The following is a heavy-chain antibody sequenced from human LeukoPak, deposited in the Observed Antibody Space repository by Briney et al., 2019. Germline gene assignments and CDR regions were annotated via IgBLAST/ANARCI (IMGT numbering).Heavy chain of an antibody. CDR1: GFSISRYS. V-gene: IGHV3-21*06. Sequence: GGSQRLSCAASGFSISRYSMNWVRQAPGKGLEWVSSISSSSSYIYYADSMKGRFTISRDNAKNSLYLQMNSLRAEDTAVYYCARGPYSSNWYVDYWGQGTLVTVSS. CDR3: ARGPYSSNWYVDY. CDR2: ISSSSSYI. D-gene: IGHD6-13*01. J-gene: IGHJ4*02.